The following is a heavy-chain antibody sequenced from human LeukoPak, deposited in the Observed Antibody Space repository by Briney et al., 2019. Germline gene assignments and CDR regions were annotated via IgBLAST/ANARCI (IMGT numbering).Heavy chain of an antibody. CDR3: ARAGNSSSSGAFDI. J-gene: IGHJ3*02. V-gene: IGHV4-34*01. D-gene: IGHD6-13*01. CDR1: GGSFSGYY. Sequence: PSETLSLTCAVYGGSFSGYYWSWIRQPPGKGLEWIGEINHSGSTNYNPSLKSRVTISVDTSKNQFSLKLSSVTAADTAVYYCARAGNSSSSGAFDIWGQGTMVTVSS. CDR2: INHSGST.